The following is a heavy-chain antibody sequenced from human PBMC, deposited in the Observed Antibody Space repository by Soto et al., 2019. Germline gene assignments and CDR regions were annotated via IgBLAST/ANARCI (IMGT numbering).Heavy chain of an antibody. CDR3: ARGLLGYFDY. Sequence: PSETLSLTCTVSGGSISSYYWSWIRQPPGKGLEWIGYLYYSGSTNYNPSLKSRVTISVDTSKNQFSLKMSSVTAADTAVYYWARGLLGYFDYWGQGTLVTVSS. D-gene: IGHD7-27*01. J-gene: IGHJ4*02. V-gene: IGHV4-59*01. CDR2: LYYSGST. CDR1: GGSISSYY.